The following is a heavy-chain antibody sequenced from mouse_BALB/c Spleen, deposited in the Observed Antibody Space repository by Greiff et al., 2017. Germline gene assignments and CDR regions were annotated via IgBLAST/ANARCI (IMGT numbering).Heavy chain of an antibody. J-gene: IGHJ4*01. Sequence: QVQLQQSGAELVRPGASVTLSCKASGYTFTDYEMHWVKQTPVHGLEWIGAIDPETGGTAYNQKFKGKATLTADKSSSTAYMELRSLTSEDSAVYYCTSGDYWGQGTSGTVSS. CDR3: TSGDY. V-gene: IGHV1-15*01. CDR2: IDPETGGT. CDR1: GYTFTDYE.